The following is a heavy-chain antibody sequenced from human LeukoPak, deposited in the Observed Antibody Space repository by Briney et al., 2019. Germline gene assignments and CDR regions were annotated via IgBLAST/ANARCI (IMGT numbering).Heavy chain of an antibody. CDR3: ATESAGYDSGGYLIIFDY. Sequence: GASVKVSCKVSGYTLTELSMHWVRQAPGKGLEWTGGFDPEDGETIYAQKFQGRVTMTEDTSTDTAYMELSSLRSEDTAVYYCATESAGYDSGGYLIIFDYWGQGTLVTVSS. CDR1: GYTLTELS. D-gene: IGHD3-22*01. J-gene: IGHJ4*02. V-gene: IGHV1-24*01. CDR2: FDPEDGET.